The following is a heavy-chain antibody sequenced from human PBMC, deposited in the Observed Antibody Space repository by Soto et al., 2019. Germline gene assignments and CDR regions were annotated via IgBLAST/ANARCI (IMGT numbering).Heavy chain of an antibody. J-gene: IGHJ5*02. D-gene: IGHD3-3*01. CDR1: GGTLSSYA. Sequence: SVKVSCKASGGTLSSYAISWVRQAPGQGLEWMGGIIPIFGTTNYAQKFQGRVTITADKSTSTAYMELSSLRSEDTAVYYCARGSVPLRSNTGFDPWGQGALVTVSS. V-gene: IGHV1-69*06. CDR2: IIPIFGTT. CDR3: ARGSVPLRSNTGFDP.